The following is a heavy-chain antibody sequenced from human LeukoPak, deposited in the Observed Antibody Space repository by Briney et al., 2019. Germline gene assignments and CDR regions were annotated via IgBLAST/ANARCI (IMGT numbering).Heavy chain of an antibody. CDR1: GGSITSSGYY. CDR2: IYYSGST. J-gene: IGHJ4*02. D-gene: IGHD1-1*01. CDR3: ARDKVPGDY. Sequence: SETLSLTCTVSGGSITSSGYYWGWIRQPPGKGLEWIGSIYYSGSTYYNPSLKSRVTISVDTSKNQFSLKLSSVTAADTAVYYCARDKVPGDYWGQGTLVTVSS. V-gene: IGHV4-39*07.